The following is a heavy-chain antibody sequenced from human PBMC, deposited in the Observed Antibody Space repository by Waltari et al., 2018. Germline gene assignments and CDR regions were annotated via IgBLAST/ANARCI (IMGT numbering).Heavy chain of an antibody. CDR2: IIPILGIA. Sequence: QVQLVQSGAEVKKPGSSVKVSCKASGGTFSSYAISWVRQAPGQGLEWMGGIIPILGIANYAQKFQGRVTITADKSTSTAYMELSSLRSEDTAVYYCARADYDILTGYYYYYGMDVWGQGTTVTVSS. V-gene: IGHV1-69*10. J-gene: IGHJ6*02. CDR1: GGTFSSYA. CDR3: ARADYDILTGYYYYYGMDV. D-gene: IGHD3-9*01.